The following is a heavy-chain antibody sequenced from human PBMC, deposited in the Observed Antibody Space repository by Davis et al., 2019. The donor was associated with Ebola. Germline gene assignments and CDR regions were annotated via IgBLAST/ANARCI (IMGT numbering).Heavy chain of an antibody. CDR3: AKDISEGLLFTYGMDV. CDR1: GFTFSSYG. V-gene: IGHV3-30*18. D-gene: IGHD3-3*01. Sequence: GESLKISCAASGFTFSSYGMHWVRQAPGKGLEWVAVISYDGSNKYYADSVKGRFTISRDNSKNSLYLQMNSLRTEDTALYYCAKDISEGLLFTYGMDVWGQGTTVTVSS. J-gene: IGHJ6*02. CDR2: ISYDGSNK.